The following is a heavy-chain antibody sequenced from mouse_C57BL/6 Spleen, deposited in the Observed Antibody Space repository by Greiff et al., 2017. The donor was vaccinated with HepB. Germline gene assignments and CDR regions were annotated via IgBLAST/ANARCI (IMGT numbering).Heavy chain of an antibody. J-gene: IGHJ4*01. CDR3: ANYYGYEGYAMDY. CDR2: IHPNSGST. Sequence: VQLQQPGAELVKPGASVKLSCKASGYTFTSYWMHWVKQRPGQGLEWIGMIHPNSGSTNYNEKFKSKATLTVDKSSSTAYMQLSSLTSEDSAVYYCANYYGYEGYAMDYWGQGTSVTVSS. V-gene: IGHV1-64*01. D-gene: IGHD2-2*01. CDR1: GYTFTSYW.